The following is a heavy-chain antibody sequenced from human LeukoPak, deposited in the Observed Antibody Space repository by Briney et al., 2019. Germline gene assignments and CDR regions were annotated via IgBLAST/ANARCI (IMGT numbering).Heavy chain of an antibody. CDR2: IKQDGSEK. CDR3: ASSYYDILTGYHPLDY. J-gene: IGHJ4*02. Sequence: QSGGSLRLSCAASGFTFSSYWMSWVRQAPGKGLEWVANIKQDGSEKYYVDSVKGRFTISRDNAKNSLYLQMNSLRAEDTAVYYCASSYYDILTGYHPLDYWGQGTLVTVSS. D-gene: IGHD3-9*01. CDR1: GFTFSSYW. V-gene: IGHV3-7*01.